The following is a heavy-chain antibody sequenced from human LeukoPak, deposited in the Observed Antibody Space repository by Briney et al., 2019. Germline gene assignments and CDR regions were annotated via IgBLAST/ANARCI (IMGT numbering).Heavy chain of an antibody. CDR1: GFTFSSYA. CDR2: ISAGGRRT. D-gene: IGHD6-19*01. CDR3: ARSNACMSSWYDY. J-gene: IGHJ4*02. Sequence: GGSLRLSCAASGFTFSSYAMSWVRQAPGKGLEWVSGISAGGRRTYHADSVKGRFTISRDDSQNTQYLQINSLRAEDTAVYYCARSNACMSSWYDYWGQGTLVTVSS. V-gene: IGHV3-23*01.